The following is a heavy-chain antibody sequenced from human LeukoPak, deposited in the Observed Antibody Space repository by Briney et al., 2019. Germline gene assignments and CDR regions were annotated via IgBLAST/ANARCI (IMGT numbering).Heavy chain of an antibody. CDR3: AMTRPGENFYKHPGTPYLDY. V-gene: IGHV1-2*02. D-gene: IGHD4-17*01. Sequence: HGASVKVSCKASGYTFTSYYMHWVRQAPGQGLEWMGWINPNSGGTNYAQEFQGRVTMTRDTSISTAYMELNRLKSDDTAVYYCAMTRPGENFYKHPGTPYLDYWGQGTLVTVSS. CDR1: GYTFTSYY. J-gene: IGHJ4*02. CDR2: INPNSGGT.